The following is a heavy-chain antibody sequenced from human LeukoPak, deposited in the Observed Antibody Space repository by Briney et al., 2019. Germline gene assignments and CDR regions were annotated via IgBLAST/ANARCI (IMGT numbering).Heavy chain of an antibody. CDR2: IKQDGSEK. CDR3: ARAVNYDFWSGPDTYYFDY. Sequence: GGSLRLSCAASGFTFSSYWTRWVRQAPGKGLEWVANIKQDGSEKYYVDSVKGRFTISRDNAKNSLYLQMNSLRAEDTAVYYCARAVNYDFWSGPDTYYFDYWGQGTLVTVSS. D-gene: IGHD3-3*01. CDR1: GFTFSSYW. J-gene: IGHJ4*02. V-gene: IGHV3-7*04.